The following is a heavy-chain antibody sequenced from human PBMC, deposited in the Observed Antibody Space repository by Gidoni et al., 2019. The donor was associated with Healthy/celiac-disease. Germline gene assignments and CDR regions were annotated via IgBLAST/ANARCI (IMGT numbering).Heavy chain of an antibody. V-gene: IGHV4-39*01. D-gene: IGHD5-12*01. Sequence: GGSISSSSYYWGWIRQPPGKGLEWIGSIYYSGSTYYNPSLKSRVTISVDTSKNQFSLKLSSVTAADTAVYYCARLGVEMATILDYWGQGTLVTVSS. CDR2: IYYSGST. CDR1: GGSISSSSYY. J-gene: IGHJ4*02. CDR3: ARLGVEMATILDY.